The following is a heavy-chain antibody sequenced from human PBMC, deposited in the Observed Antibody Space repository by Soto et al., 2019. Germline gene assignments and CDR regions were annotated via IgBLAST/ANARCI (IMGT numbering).Heavy chain of an antibody. J-gene: IGHJ4*02. CDR1: GFTFSSYA. Sequence: GGSLRLSCAASGFTFSSYAMHWVRQAPGKGLEWVAVISYDGSNKYYADSVKGRFTISRDNSKNTLYLQMNSLRAEDTAVYYCARGRSYGTLDFDYWGQGTLVTVSS. D-gene: IGHD5-18*01. CDR3: ARGRSYGTLDFDY. CDR2: ISYDGSNK. V-gene: IGHV3-30-3*01.